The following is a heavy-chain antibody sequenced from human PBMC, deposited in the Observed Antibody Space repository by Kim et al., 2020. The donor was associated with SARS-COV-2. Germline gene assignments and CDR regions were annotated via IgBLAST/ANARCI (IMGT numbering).Heavy chain of an antibody. V-gene: IGHV1-18*01. J-gene: IGHJ4*02. D-gene: IGHD4-4*01. CDR3: ARERSNYDFDY. Sequence: NQAPQLQGQVTMTTDTSTSTAYMELRSLRSDDTAVYYCARERSNYDFDYWGQGTLVTVSS.